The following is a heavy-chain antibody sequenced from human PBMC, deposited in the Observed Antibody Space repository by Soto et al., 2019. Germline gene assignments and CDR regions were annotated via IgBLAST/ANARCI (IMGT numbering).Heavy chain of an antibody. D-gene: IGHD3-22*01. J-gene: IGHJ4*02. V-gene: IGHV4-59*08. Sequence: SETLSLTCTVSGDSVSTGYWSWIRQPPGKGLEWIGFMYFGGSFNYNPPLASRVSMSVETSTNQFSMKVTSVTAADTAVYYCAGTYYYDSSGYFPFDYWGQGTLVTVSS. CDR1: GDSVSTGY. CDR3: AGTYYYDSSGYFPFDY. CDR2: MYFGGSF.